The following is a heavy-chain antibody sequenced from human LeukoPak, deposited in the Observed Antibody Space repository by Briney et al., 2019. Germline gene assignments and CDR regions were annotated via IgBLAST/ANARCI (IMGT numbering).Heavy chain of an antibody. CDR2: ISGSGGST. CDR3: ANPHPAYYGGNSLTGQLDY. V-gene: IGHV3-23*01. D-gene: IGHD4-23*01. CDR1: GFTFSSYA. J-gene: IGHJ4*02. Sequence: GGSLRLSCAASGFTFSSYAMSWVRQAPGKGLEWVSAISGSGGSTYYADSVKGRVTISIDNSKNTLYLQMNSLRAEDTAVYYCANPHPAYYGGNSLTGQLDYWGQGTLVTVSS.